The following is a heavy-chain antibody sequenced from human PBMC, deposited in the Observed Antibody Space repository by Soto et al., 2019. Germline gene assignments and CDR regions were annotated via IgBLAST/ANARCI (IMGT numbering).Heavy chain of an antibody. CDR2: ISGSGGST. D-gene: IGHD3-3*01. CDR1: GFTLSSYA. Sequence: GSLRLSCAASGFTLSSYAMSWVRQAPGKGLEWVSAISGSGGSTYYADSVKGRFTISRDNSKNTLYLQMNSLRAEDTAVYYCAKALLYDFWSGYYAAHDAFDIWGQGTMVTVSS. J-gene: IGHJ3*02. CDR3: AKALLYDFWSGYYAAHDAFDI. V-gene: IGHV3-23*01.